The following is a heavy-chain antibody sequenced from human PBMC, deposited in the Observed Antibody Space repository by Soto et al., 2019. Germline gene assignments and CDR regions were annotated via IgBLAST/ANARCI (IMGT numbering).Heavy chain of an antibody. CDR3: ARDRVDCSGGNCWRSVEDT. CDR1: GGSFSTYG. CDR2: IDPSGGGT. Sequence: GASVKVSCKASGGSFSTYGINWVRQAPGQGLEWMGIIDPSGGGTSYAQKFQGRLTMTRDTSTSTVYMELSSLRSEDTAVYYCARDRVDCSGGNCWRSVEDTWGQGTLVTVSS. V-gene: IGHV1-46*01. D-gene: IGHD2-15*01. J-gene: IGHJ5*02.